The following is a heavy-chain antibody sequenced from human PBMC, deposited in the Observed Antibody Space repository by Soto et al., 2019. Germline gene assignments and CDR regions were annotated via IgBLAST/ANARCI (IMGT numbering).Heavy chain of an antibody. Sequence: QVQLVQSGAELKKTGSSVKVSCRASGDTFSSYAVNWVRQAPGRGLEWMGRIITVLGTTDYAQKFKGRLTITAEKSTKTVYMELSSLRSEDTAVYYCARRRYCGYDCYHKHYYGMDVWGQGTTVTAAS. CDR2: IITVLGTT. V-gene: IGHV1-69*08. D-gene: IGHD2-21*01. CDR1: GDTFSSYA. J-gene: IGHJ6*02. CDR3: ARRRYCGYDCYHKHYYGMDV.